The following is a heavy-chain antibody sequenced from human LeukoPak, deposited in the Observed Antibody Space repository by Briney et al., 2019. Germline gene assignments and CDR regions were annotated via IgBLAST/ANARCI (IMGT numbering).Heavy chain of an antibody. J-gene: IGHJ2*01. CDR3: ASSTVVTGGYFDL. Sequence: SETLSLTCTVSGGSISSYYWSWIRQPPGKGLEWIGYIYYSGSTNYNPSLKSRVTISVDTSKNQFSLKLSSVTAADTAVYYCASSTVVTGGYFDLWGRGTLVTVSS. D-gene: IGHD4-23*01. V-gene: IGHV4-59*08. CDR2: IYYSGST. CDR1: GGSISSYY.